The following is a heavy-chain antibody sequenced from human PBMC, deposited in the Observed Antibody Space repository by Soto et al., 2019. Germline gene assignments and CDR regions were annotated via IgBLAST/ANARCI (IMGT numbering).Heavy chain of an antibody. CDR3: ARAATAYNYDY. J-gene: IGHJ4*02. V-gene: IGHV3-72*01. CDR1: GFTFSDHY. Sequence: EVQLVESGGGLVQPGGSLRLSCAASGFTFSDHYMDWVRQAPGKALEWVGRVRKKVNSYTTEYAASVKGRFTISRDDSKRSLYLQMNSLKTEDTAFYYCARAATAYNYDYWGQGTLVTVSS. D-gene: IGHD2-21*02. CDR2: VRKKVNSYTT.